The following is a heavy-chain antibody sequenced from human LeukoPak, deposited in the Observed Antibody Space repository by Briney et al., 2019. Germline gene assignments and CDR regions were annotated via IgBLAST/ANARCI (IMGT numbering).Heavy chain of an antibody. Sequence: ASVKVSCKASGYTFTGYYMHWVRQAPGQGLEWMGWINPNSGGTNYAQKFQGRVTMTRDTSISTAYMELSRLRSDDTAVYYCARDLGIVGATRAFDIWGQGTMVTVSS. CDR1: GYTFTGYY. CDR3: ARDLGIVGATRAFDI. V-gene: IGHV1-2*02. CDR2: INPNSGGT. D-gene: IGHD1-26*01. J-gene: IGHJ3*02.